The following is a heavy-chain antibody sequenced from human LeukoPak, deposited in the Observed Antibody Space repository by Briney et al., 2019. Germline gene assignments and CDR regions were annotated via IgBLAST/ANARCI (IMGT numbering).Heavy chain of an antibody. V-gene: IGHV3-53*01. Sequence: GGSLRLSCAVSGFMFSSKYMSWVRQAPGKGLEWVSVIYSGGSIYYADSVKGRFTISRDNSKNTLYLQMNSLRVEDSAVYYCVRDSDILAGPIVPPRMDVWGQGTTVTVSS. D-gene: IGHD3-9*01. CDR2: IYSGGSI. J-gene: IGHJ6*02. CDR3: VRDSDILAGPIVPPRMDV. CDR1: GFMFSSKY.